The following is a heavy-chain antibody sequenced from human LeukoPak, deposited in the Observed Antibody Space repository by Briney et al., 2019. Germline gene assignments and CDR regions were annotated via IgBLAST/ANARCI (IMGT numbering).Heavy chain of an antibody. J-gene: IGHJ4*02. CDR1: GFTFSSYN. V-gene: IGHV3-21*01. D-gene: IGHD1-26*01. Sequence: GGSLRLSCAGSGFTFSSYNMNWVRQAPGKGLEWVSSISGSSSYIYYADSAKGRFSISRDNAKNSLYLQMNSLRAEDTAVYYCARAATVGTTRPGTHFDYWGQGTLVTVSS. CDR2: ISGSSSYI. CDR3: ARAATVGTTRPGTHFDY.